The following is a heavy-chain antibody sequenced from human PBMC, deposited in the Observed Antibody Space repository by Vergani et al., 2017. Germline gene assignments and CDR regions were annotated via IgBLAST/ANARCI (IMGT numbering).Heavy chain of an antibody. CDR1: GYTFTSYY. D-gene: IGHD5/OR15-5a*01. J-gene: IGHJ6*02. Sequence: QVQLVQSGAEVKKPGASVKVSCKASGYTFTSYYMHWVRQAPGQGLEWMGIINPSGGSTNYAQKFQGRVTITADESTSTAYMELSSLRSEDTAVYYCARVSARPPAPWGMDVWGQGTTVTVSS. CDR3: ARVSARPPAPWGMDV. V-gene: IGHV1-46*01. CDR2: INPSGGST.